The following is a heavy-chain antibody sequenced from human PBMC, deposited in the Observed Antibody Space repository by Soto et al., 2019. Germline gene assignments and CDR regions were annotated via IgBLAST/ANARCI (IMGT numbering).Heavy chain of an antibody. J-gene: IGHJ5*02. CDR3: ARSGVTGIVIKSHWFHL. CDR2: ISSSGST. D-gene: IGHD2-21*02. Sequence: WIRQFPSGGLEWIGCISSSGSTYYNPAFNNRISLSLDTSQNQFSLKILSVTAADTAIYYCARSGVTGIVIKSHWFHLWCQGTLGTVSS. V-gene: IGHV4-31*02.